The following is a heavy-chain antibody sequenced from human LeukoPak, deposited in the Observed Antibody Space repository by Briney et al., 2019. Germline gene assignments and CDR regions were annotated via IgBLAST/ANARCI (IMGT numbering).Heavy chain of an antibody. CDR3: ARGEFRIVGATFGDYFDY. D-gene: IGHD1-26*01. CDR2: ISYDGSNK. CDR1: GFTFSSYA. Sequence: GGSLRLSCAASGFTFSSYAMHWVRQAPGKGLEWVAVISYDGSNKYYADSVKGQFTISRDNSKNTLYLQMNSLRAEDTAVYYCARGEFRIVGATFGDYFDYWGQGTLVTVSS. V-gene: IGHV3-30-3*01. J-gene: IGHJ4*02.